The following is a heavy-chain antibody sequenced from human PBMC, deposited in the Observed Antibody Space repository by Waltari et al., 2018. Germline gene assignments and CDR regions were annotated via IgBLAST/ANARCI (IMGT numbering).Heavy chain of an antibody. D-gene: IGHD3-3*01. CDR1: GYTFTGYY. Sequence: QVQLVQSGAEVKKPVASVKVSCKASGYTFTGYYMHWVRQAPGQGLEWMGRLNPNSGGTNYAQKFQGRVTMTRDTAISTAYMELSRLRSDDTAVYYCASGGRDFWSGYSPSFEYFQHWGQGTLVTVSS. CDR3: ASGGRDFWSGYSPSFEYFQH. V-gene: IGHV1-2*06. CDR2: LNPNSGGT. J-gene: IGHJ1*01.